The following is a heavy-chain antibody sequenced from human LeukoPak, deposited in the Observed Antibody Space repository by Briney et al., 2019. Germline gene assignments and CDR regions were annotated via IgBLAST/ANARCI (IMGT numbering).Heavy chain of an antibody. CDR3: ARGLPFEY. CDR1: GGSVSSGSYY. V-gene: IGHV4-61*01. D-gene: IGHD3/OR15-3a*01. Sequence: SETLSLTCTVSGGSVSSGSYYWSWIRQPPGKGLEWIGYIYYSGSTNYNPSLKSRVTISVDTSKNRFSLKLSSVTAADTAVYYCARGLPFEYWGQGTLVTVSS. J-gene: IGHJ4*02. CDR2: IYYSGST.